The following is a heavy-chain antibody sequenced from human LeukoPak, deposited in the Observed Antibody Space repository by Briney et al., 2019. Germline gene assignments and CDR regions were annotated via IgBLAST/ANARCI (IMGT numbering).Heavy chain of an antibody. CDR2: IYSSGST. V-gene: IGHV4-61*02. J-gene: IGHJ4*02. CDR3: ARGSFERSGTFDH. Sequence: PSETLSLTCTVSGGSISGGSYYWSWIRQPAGKGLEWIGRIYSSGSTSYTPSLQSRVTISLDTSKNQVSLKLSSVTAADTAVYYCARGSFERSGTFDHWGQGTLATVSS. CDR1: GGSISGGSYY. D-gene: IGHD3-3*01.